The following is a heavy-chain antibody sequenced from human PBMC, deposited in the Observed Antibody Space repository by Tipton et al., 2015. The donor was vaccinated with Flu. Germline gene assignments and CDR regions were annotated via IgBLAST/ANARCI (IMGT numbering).Heavy chain of an antibody. J-gene: IGHJ4*02. D-gene: IGHD2/OR15-2a*01. CDR1: GFSVLSGTFY. V-gene: IGHV4-38-2*02. CDR2: INHSGTT. Sequence: TLSLTCTVSGFSVLSGTFYWGWIRQPPGKGLEWIGSINHSGTTYYNPSLKSRVTISVDTSKNQFSLKLTSVTAADTAVYYCARDRWEYIRGFDSWGQGTLVTVSP. CDR3: ARDRWEYIRGFDS.